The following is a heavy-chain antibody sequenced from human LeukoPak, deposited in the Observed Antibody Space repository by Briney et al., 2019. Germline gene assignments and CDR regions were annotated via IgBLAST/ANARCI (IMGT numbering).Heavy chain of an antibody. CDR1: GFTVSNNY. Sequence: GGSLRLSCVVSGFTVSNNYMSWVRQAPRKGPEWVSLIYSGGSTYYADSVKGRFTISGDNSKNTVYLQMNSLRAEDTAMYYCARRDDHNGRDYWGQGALVTVSS. J-gene: IGHJ4*02. D-gene: IGHD5-24*01. CDR2: IYSGGST. V-gene: IGHV3-53*01. CDR3: ARRDDHNGRDY.